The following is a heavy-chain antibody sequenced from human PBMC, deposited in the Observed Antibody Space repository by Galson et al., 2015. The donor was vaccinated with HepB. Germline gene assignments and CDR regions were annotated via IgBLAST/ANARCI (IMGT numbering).Heavy chain of an antibody. CDR1: GYTFTSYG. J-gene: IGHJ5*02. V-gene: IGHV1-18*01. D-gene: IGHD3-10*01. CDR3: ARGSMVRGVITWFDP. CDR2: ISAYNGNT. Sequence: SVKVSCKASGYTFTSYGISWVRQAPGQGLEWMGWISAYNGNTNYAQKLQGRVTMTTDTSTSTAYMELRSLRSDDTAVYYCARGSMVRGVITWFDPWGQGTLVTVSS.